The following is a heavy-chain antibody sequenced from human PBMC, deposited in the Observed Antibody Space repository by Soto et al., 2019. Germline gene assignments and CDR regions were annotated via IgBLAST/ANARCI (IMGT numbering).Heavy chain of an antibody. CDR2: MNPNSGNT. V-gene: IGHV1-8*01. Sequence: QVQLVQSGAEVKKPGASVKVSCKASGYTFTSYDINWVRQATGQGLEWMGWMNPNSGNTGYAQKFQSRVTQTRNTSISTAYMELSSLRSEDTAVYYCARRLRAPYAYYYYYYAMDVWGQGTTVTVSS. D-gene: IGHD3-16*01. CDR1: GYTFTSYD. J-gene: IGHJ6*02. CDR3: ARRLRAPYAYYYYYYAMDV.